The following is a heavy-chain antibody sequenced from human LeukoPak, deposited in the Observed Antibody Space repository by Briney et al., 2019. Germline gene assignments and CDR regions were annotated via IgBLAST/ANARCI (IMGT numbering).Heavy chain of an antibody. D-gene: IGHD3-22*01. CDR1: GGTFSSYA. J-gene: IGHJ4*02. V-gene: IGHV1-69*05. CDR2: MIPIFGTA. CDR3: AMLPDTYYYDSSGYNGAYFDY. Sequence: GASVKVSCKASGGTFSSYAISWVRQAPGQGLEWMGGMIPIFGTANYAQKFQGRVTITTDESTSTAYMELSSLRSEDTAVYYCAMLPDTYYYDSSGYNGAYFDYWGQGTLVTVSS.